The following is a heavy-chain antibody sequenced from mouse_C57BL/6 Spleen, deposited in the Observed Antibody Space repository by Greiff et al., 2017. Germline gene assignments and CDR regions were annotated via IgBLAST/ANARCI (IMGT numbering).Heavy chain of an antibody. CDR2: ISSGSSTI. CDR3: ARDYRYYAMDY. CDR1: GFTFSDYG. Sequence: EVQVVESGGGLVKPGGSLKLSCAASGFTFSDYGMHWVRQAPEKGLEWVAYISSGSSTIYYADTVKGRFTISRDKAKNTLFLQMTSLRSEDTAMYYCARDYRYYAMDYWGQGTSVTVSS. D-gene: IGHD5-5*01. V-gene: IGHV5-17*01. J-gene: IGHJ4*01.